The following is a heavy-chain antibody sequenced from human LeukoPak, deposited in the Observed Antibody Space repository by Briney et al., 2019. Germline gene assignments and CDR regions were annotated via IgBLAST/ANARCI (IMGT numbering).Heavy chain of an antibody. D-gene: IGHD5-12*01. V-gene: IGHV3-9*03. CDR3: AKARYSGYADAFDI. J-gene: IGHJ3*02. Sequence: GRSLRLSCAASGFTLDDYAMHRVRHAPGKGVEWGSGISWNSGRIVYADSVKGRFTISIDNAKNSLYLQMNSLRAEDMALYYCAKARYSGYADAFDIWGQGTMVTVSS. CDR2: ISWNSGRI. CDR1: GFTLDDYA.